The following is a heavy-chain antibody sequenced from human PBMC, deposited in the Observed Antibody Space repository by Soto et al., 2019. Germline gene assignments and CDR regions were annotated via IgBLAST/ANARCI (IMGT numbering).Heavy chain of an antibody. J-gene: IGHJ3*02. V-gene: IGHV3-33*01. CDR1: GFTFSSYG. D-gene: IGHD5-12*01. CDR2: IWYDGSNK. Sequence: QVQLVESGGGVVQPGRSLRLSCAASGFTFSSYGMHWVRQARGKGLEWVAVIWYDGSNKYYADSVKGRFTISRDNSKNRLYLQMNSLRAEDTAVYYCAAYRVATIGAFDIWGQGTMVTVSS. CDR3: AAYRVATIGAFDI.